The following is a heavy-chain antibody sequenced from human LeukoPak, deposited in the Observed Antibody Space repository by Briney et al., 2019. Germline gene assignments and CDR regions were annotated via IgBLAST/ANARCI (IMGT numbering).Heavy chain of an antibody. Sequence: GESLKISCKGSGYSFTSYWIGWVRQMPGKGLEWMGIIYPGDSDTRYSPSFQGQVTISADKSISTAYLQWSSLKASDTAMYYCARWATSGYPYYYYYYMDVWGKGTTVTVSS. J-gene: IGHJ6*03. D-gene: IGHD5-18*01. CDR1: GYSFTSYW. CDR3: ARWATSGYPYYYYYYMDV. CDR2: IYPGDSDT. V-gene: IGHV5-51*01.